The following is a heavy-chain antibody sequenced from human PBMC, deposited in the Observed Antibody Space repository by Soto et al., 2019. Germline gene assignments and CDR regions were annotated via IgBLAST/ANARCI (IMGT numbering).Heavy chain of an antibody. Sequence: SETLSLTCAVYGGSFSGYYWTWIRQPPGTGLEWIGEINHSGSTNYNPSLKSRVTISVDTSKNQFSLKLSSVTAADTAVYYCGSGDRRNTWSHSFDYWGQGTLVTVSS. CDR3: GSGDRRNTWSHSFDY. J-gene: IGHJ4*02. V-gene: IGHV4-34*01. CDR1: GGSFSGYY. CDR2: INHSGST. D-gene: IGHD6-13*01.